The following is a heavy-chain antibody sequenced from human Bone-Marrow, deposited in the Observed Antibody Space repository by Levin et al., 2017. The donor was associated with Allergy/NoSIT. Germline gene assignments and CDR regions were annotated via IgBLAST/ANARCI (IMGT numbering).Heavy chain of an antibody. D-gene: IGHD2-15*01. V-gene: IGHV5-51*01. J-gene: IGHJ4*02. CDR2: IYPGDSDT. CDR1: GYSFSHYW. Sequence: KVSCKAVGYSFSHYWIGWVRQLPGKDLEWLGIIYPGDSDTRYSPFLEGWVTISADKSTRTAYLQWNSLETSDTATYYCARQQPSWYSDYWGQGTQVTVAS. CDR3: ARQQPSWYSDY.